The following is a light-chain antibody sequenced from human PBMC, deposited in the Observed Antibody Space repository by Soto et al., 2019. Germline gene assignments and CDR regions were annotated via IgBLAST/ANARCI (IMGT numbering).Light chain of an antibody. CDR1: QSVSSN. Sequence: EIVMTQSPATLSVSPGERATLSCRASQSVSSNLAWYQQKPGQAPRLRIYGASTRATGIPARFSGSGSGTEFTLTISSLQSEDFAVYYCQQYNNWQTFGQGTKVDIK. V-gene: IGKV3-15*01. CDR2: GAS. J-gene: IGKJ1*01. CDR3: QQYNNWQT.